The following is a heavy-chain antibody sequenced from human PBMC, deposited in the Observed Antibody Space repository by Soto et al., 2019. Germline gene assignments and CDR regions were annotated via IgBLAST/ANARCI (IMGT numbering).Heavy chain of an antibody. J-gene: IGHJ4*02. CDR2: ISGSGGNT. Sequence: EVQLLESGGGLVQPGGSLRLSCAASGFTFSSSAMSWVRQAQGKGLEWVSAISGSGGNTYYADSVKGRFTISRDNSKNTLYLQMNSLRAEDTAVYYCAKDSTKLTADYWGQGTLATVSS. V-gene: IGHV3-23*01. CDR3: AKDSTKLTADY. D-gene: IGHD1-1*01. CDR1: GFTFSSSA.